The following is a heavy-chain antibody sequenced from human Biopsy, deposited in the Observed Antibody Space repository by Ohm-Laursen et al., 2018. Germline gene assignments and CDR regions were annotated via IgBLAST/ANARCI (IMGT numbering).Heavy chain of an antibody. CDR2: ISETSSHI. J-gene: IGHJ6*02. CDR1: GFSVGSYD. V-gene: IGHV3-21*01. Sequence: LTCAAFGFSVGSYDMIWVPQASGKGLEGFSYISETSSHIYDADSVRFRFTVARDIAKNSLYLHLNSLSVEDTAVYYCARASSRRAREEGMDVWGQGTPVTVSS. CDR3: ARASSRRAREEGMDV. D-gene: IGHD6-6*01.